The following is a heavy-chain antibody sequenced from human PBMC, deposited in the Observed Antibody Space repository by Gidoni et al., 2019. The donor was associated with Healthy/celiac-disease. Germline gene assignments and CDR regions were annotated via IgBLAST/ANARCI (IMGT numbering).Heavy chain of an antibody. Sequence: EVQLVESGGGLVQPGGSLRLSCAAAGFTFSSYWMHWVRQAPGKGLVWVSRINSDGSSTSYAASVKGRFTISRDNAKNTLYLQMNSLRAEDTAVYYCARVGSSSWPSGLSAFEIWGQGTMVTVSS. V-gene: IGHV3-74*01. CDR1: GFTFSSYW. CDR2: INSDGSST. D-gene: IGHD6-13*01. J-gene: IGHJ3*02. CDR3: ARVGSSSWPSGLSAFEI.